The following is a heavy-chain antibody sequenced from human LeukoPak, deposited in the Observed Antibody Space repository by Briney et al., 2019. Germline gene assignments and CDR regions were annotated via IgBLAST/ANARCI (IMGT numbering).Heavy chain of an antibody. CDR3: ARIPVSSTPRTLDY. D-gene: IGHD2-15*01. CDR2: ISAYNGNT. J-gene: IGHJ4*02. Sequence: ASAKVSCKASGYTLTSYGISWVRQAPGQGLEWMGWISAYNGNTNYAQKLQGRVTMTTDTSTSTAYMELRSLRSDDTAVYYCARIPVSSTPRTLDYWGQGTLVTVSS. CDR1: GYTLTSYG. V-gene: IGHV1-18*01.